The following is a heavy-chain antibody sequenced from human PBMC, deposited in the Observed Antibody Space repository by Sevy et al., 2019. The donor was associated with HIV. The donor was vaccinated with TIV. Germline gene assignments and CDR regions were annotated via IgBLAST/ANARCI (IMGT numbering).Heavy chain of an antibody. V-gene: IGHV3-15*01. D-gene: IGHD1-26*01. CDR1: GFTFSNAW. Sequence: GGSLRLSCAASGFTFSNAWMSWVRQAPGKGLEWVGRIKSKTDGGTTDYAAPVKGRFTISRDDSKNTLDLKINSLKTEDTAIYYCTTDSNKREISALLDYWGQGTLVTVSS. CDR2: IKSKTDGGTT. CDR3: TTDSNKREISALLDY. J-gene: IGHJ4*02.